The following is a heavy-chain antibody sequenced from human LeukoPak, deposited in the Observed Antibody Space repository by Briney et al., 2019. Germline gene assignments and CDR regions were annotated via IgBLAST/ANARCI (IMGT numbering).Heavy chain of an antibody. Sequence: GGSLRLSCAASGFTFSSYAMHWVRQAPGKGLEWVSAISSSGGSTYYADSVKGRFTISRDNSKNTLYLQMNSLRSDDTAVYYCARAPPITRGPFDPWGQGTLVTVSS. D-gene: IGHD3-10*01. CDR2: ISSSGGST. CDR3: ARAPPITRGPFDP. J-gene: IGHJ5*02. V-gene: IGHV3-23*01. CDR1: GFTFSSYA.